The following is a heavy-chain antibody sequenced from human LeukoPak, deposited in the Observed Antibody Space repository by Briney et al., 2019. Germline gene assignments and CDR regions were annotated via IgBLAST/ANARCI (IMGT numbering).Heavy chain of an antibody. CDR1: GFTFDDYA. V-gene: IGHV3-9*03. D-gene: IGHD6-19*01. CDR3: AKDTSSGIAVAGDAVLGVFDY. J-gene: IGHJ4*02. CDR2: ISWNSGSI. Sequence: PGGSLRLSCAASGFTFDDYAMPWVRQAPGKGLEWVSGISWNSGSIGYADSVKGRFTISRDNAKNSLYLQMNSLRAEDMALYYCAKDTSSGIAVAGDAVLGVFDYWGQGTLVTVSS.